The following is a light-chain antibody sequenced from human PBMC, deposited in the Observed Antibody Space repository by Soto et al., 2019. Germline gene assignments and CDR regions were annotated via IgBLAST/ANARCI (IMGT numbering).Light chain of an antibody. CDR3: NSYSSYNTQWL. J-gene: IGLJ3*02. CDR1: SNDVGGYNF. V-gene: IGLV2-14*03. CDR2: DVN. Sequence: QSALTQPASVSGSPGQSITISCTGSSNDVGGYNFVSWYQQHPGKAPRLLIHDVNNRPSGVSDRFSASKSGNTASLTISGLQPEDEAHYYCNSYSSYNTQWLFGGGTKSPS.